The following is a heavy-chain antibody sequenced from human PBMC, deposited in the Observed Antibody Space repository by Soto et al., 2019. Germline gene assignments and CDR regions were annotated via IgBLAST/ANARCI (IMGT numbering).Heavy chain of an antibody. J-gene: IGHJ5*02. CDR3: ARVECGWSDCDNWFDP. CDR1: GYTFTSYD. Sequence: ASVKVSCKASGYTFTSYDINWVRQATGQGLEWMGWMNPNSGNTGYAQKFQGRVTMTRNTSISTAYMELSSLRSEDTAVYYCARVECGWSDCDNWFDPWGQGTLVTVSS. CDR2: MNPNSGNT. D-gene: IGHD6-19*01. V-gene: IGHV1-8*01.